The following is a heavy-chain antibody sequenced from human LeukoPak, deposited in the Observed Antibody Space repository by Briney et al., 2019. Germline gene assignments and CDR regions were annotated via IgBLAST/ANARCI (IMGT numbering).Heavy chain of an antibody. CDR2: ISAYNGNT. V-gene: IGHV1-18*01. CDR3: ARDREYYDFWSGLIFDY. CDR1: GYTFTSSG. D-gene: IGHD3-3*01. Sequence: ASVKVSCKASGYTFTSSGISWVRPAPGQGLEWMGWISAYNGNTNYAQKLQGRVTMTTDTSTSTAYMELRSLRSDDTAVYYCARDREYYDFWSGLIFDYWGQGTLVTVSS. J-gene: IGHJ4*02.